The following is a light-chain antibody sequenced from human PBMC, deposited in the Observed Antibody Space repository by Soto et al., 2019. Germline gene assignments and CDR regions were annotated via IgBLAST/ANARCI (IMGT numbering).Light chain of an antibody. CDR2: EVS. CDR3: SSYTSSSTYV. V-gene: IGLV2-18*02. Sequence: SVLTQPASVSGAPGQSITISCTGSSSDVGSNKYVSWYQQPPGKAPKLMIYEVSNRPSGVPDRFSGSKSGNTASLTISGLQAEDEADYYCSSYTSSSTYVFGTGTKVTVL. CDR1: SSDVGSNKY. J-gene: IGLJ1*01.